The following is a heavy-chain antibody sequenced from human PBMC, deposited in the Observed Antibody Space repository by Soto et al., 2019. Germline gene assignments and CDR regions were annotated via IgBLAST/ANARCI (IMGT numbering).Heavy chain of an antibody. CDR2: IWYDGSNK. CDR3: ARPLLGYYGSGSFYGMDF. J-gene: IGHJ6*02. V-gene: IGHV3-33*01. D-gene: IGHD3-10*01. Sequence: GGSLRLSCAASGFTFSSYGMHWVRQAPGKGLEWVAVIWYDGSNKYYADSVKGRFTISRDNSKNTLYLQMNSLRAEDTAVYYCARPLLGYYGSGSFYGMDFPGQAIIVSVSS. CDR1: GFTFSSYG.